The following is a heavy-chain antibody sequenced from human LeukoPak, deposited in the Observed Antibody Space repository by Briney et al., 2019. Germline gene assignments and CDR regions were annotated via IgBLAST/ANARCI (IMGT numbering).Heavy chain of an antibody. CDR3: ARDGRSLDSGDL. Sequence: GGSLRLSCAASGFTVSSNYVSWVRQAPGKGLEWVSVIYSGGSTYYADSVKGRFTISRDNSKNTLYLQMNSLRAEDTAVYYCARDGRSLDSGDLWGQGTLVTVSS. CDR1: GFTVSSNY. V-gene: IGHV3-53*01. CDR2: IYSGGST. J-gene: IGHJ5*02. D-gene: IGHD1-26*01.